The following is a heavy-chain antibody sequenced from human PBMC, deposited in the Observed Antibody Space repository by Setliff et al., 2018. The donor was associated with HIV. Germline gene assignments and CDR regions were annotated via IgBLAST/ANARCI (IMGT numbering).Heavy chain of an antibody. D-gene: IGHD6-13*01. J-gene: IGHJ4*02. CDR1: GASISSGDSY. V-gene: IGHV4-30-4*08. CDR3: ARHFRYSGSWYDSYFDY. Sequence: SETLSLTCSVSGASISSGDSYWSWVRQPPGKGLEWIGYINYSGTTFYNPPLKSRVFISVDTSVSQFSLQLSSVTAADTAIYYCARHFRYSGSWYDSYFDYWSQGTLVTVSS. CDR2: INYSGTT.